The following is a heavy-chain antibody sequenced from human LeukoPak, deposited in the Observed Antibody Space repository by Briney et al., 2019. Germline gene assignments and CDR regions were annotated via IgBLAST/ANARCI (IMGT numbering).Heavy chain of an antibody. V-gene: IGHV1-2*06. Sequence: ASVKVSCKASGYTFTGYYMHWVRQAPGQGLEWMGRINPNSGGTNYAQKFQGRVTMTRDTSISTAYMELSRLRSDDTAVYYCAREGESGYDYEMNYWGQGTLVTVSS. CDR3: AREGESGYDYEMNY. CDR2: INPNSGGT. D-gene: IGHD5-12*01. J-gene: IGHJ4*02. CDR1: GYTFTGYY.